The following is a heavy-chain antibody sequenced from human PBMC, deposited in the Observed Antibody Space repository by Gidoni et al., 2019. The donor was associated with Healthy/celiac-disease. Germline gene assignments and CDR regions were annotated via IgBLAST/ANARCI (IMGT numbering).Heavy chain of an antibody. CDR3: ARGKESRYSGYETEYNWFDP. Sequence: MGGIIPIFGTANYAQKFQGRVTITADESTSTAYMELSSLRSEDTAVYYCARGKESRYSGYETEYNWFDPWGQGTLVTVSS. V-gene: IGHV1-69*01. J-gene: IGHJ5*02. CDR2: IIPIFGTA. D-gene: IGHD5-12*01.